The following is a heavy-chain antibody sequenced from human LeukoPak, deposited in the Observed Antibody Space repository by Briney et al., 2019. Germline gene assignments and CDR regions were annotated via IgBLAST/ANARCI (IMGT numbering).Heavy chain of an antibody. CDR1: GGSISSGTYY. Sequence: PSETLSLTCTVSGGSISSGTYYWGWIRQSPGKGLEWIGSVYHTGSTYYNPSFKSRVTMSVDTSKNQFSLKLSSLTAADTAVYYCARDRKYYYHMDVWGKGTTVTVSS. J-gene: IGHJ6*03. V-gene: IGHV4-39*07. CDR3: ARDRKYYYHMDV. CDR2: VYHTGST.